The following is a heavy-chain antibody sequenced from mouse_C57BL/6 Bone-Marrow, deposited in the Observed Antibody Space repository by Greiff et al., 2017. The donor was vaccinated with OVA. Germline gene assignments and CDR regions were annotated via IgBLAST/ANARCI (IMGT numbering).Heavy chain of an antibody. Sequence: VQVVESGAELVRPGASVKLSCKASGYTFTDYYINWVKQRPGQGLEWIARIYPGSGNTYYNEKFKGKATLTAEKSSSTAYMQLSSLTSEDSAVYFCAREGRQLRLRPAWFAYWGQGTLVTVSA. J-gene: IGHJ3*01. CDR2: IYPGSGNT. CDR1: GYTFTDYY. CDR3: AREGRQLRLRPAWFAY. D-gene: IGHD3-2*02. V-gene: IGHV1-76*01.